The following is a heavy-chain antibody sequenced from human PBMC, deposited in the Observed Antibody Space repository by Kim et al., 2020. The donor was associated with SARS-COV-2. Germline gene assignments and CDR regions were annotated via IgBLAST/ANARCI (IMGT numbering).Heavy chain of an antibody. D-gene: IGHD2-2*02. CDR1: GYTFRTYG. J-gene: IGHJ6*02. V-gene: IGHV1-18*01. CDR3: GREGYCSSPSSCTPYYYYGMDV. Sequence: ASVKVSCKASGYTFRTYGISWVRQAPGQGLEWMGWISTYDGNTKYAQKVQGRLTMTTDTSTRTAYMELRSLGSDDTAVYYCGREGYCSSPSSCTPYYYYGMDVWGQGTTVTVSS. CDR2: ISTYDGNT.